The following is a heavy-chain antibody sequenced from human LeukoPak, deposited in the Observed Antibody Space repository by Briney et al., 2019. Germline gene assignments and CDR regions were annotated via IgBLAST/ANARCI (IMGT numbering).Heavy chain of an antibody. CDR2: IYYSGST. J-gene: IGHJ4*02. V-gene: IGHV4-59*01. CDR3: AREGGYFDSSGFYED. CDR1: GGSISSYY. D-gene: IGHD3-22*01. Sequence: SETLSLTCTVSGGSISSYYWSWIRQPPGKGLEWIGYIYYSGSTDYNPSLKSRVTISVDTSRNQFSLKLSSVTAADTAVYYCAREGGYFDSSGFYEDWGQGTLVTVSS.